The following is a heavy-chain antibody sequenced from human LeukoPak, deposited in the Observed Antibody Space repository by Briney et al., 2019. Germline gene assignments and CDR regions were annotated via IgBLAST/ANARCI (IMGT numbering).Heavy chain of an antibody. J-gene: IGHJ4*02. D-gene: IGHD3-3*01. CDR2: INSDGSST. Sequence: GGSLRLSCAASGFTFSSYWMHWVRQAPGKGLVWVSRINSDGSSTSYADSVKGRFTISRDNSKNTLYLQMNSLRAEDTAVYYCAKDQGGYYDFWSGYSSEYFDYWGQGTLVTVSS. CDR3: AKDQGGYYDFWSGYSSEYFDY. CDR1: GFTFSSYW. V-gene: IGHV3-74*01.